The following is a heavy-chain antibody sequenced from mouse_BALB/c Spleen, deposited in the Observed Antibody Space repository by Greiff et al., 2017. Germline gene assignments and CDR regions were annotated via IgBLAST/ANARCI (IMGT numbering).Heavy chain of an antibody. CDR1: GFTFSSYA. J-gene: IGHJ4*01. Sequence: EVKLVESGGGLVKPGGSLKLSCAASGFTFSSYAMSWVRQTPEKRLEWVATISSGGSYTYYPDSVKGRFTISRDNAKNTLYLQMSSLRSEDTAMYYCARREQLGLRWVMDYWGQGTSVTVSS. D-gene: IGHD3-1*01. CDR3: ARREQLGLRWVMDY. CDR2: ISSGGSYT. V-gene: IGHV5-9-3*01.